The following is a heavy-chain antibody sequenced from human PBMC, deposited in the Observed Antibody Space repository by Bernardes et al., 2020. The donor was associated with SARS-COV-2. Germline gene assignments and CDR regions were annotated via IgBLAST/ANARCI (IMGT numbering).Heavy chain of an antibody. CDR2: IYYSGST. V-gene: IGHV4-59*01. J-gene: IGHJ2*01. Sequence: SEPLPLTCTVSGGSISSYYWSWIRQPPGKGLEWIGYIYYSGSTNYNPSLKSRVTISVDTSKNQFSLKLSSVTAADTAVYYCARVPGDITIFGVVISYFDLWGRGTLVTVSS. CDR1: GGSISSYY. D-gene: IGHD3-3*01. CDR3: ARVPGDITIFGVVISYFDL.